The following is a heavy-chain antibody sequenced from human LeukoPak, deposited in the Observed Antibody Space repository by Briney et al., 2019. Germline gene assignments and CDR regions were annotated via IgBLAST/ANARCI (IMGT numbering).Heavy chain of an antibody. V-gene: IGHV5-10-1*01. D-gene: IGHD2-2*02. J-gene: IGHJ5*02. CDR2: IDPSDSYT. CDR3: ARRWYCSSTSCYRFDP. Sequence: GESLKISCKGSGYSFTSYWISWVRPMPGKGLEWMGRIDPSDSYTNYSPSFQGHVTISADKSISTAYLQWSSLKASDTAMYYCARRWYCSSTSCYRFDPWGQGTLVTVSS. CDR1: GYSFTSYW.